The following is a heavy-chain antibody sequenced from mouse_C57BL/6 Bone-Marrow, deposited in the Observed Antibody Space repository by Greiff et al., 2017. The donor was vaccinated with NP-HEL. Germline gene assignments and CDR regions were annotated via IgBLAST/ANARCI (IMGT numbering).Heavy chain of an antibody. J-gene: IGHJ3*01. Sequence: EVKLVESGGDLVKPGGSLKLSCAASGFTFSSYGMSWVRQTPDKRLEWVATISSGGSYTYYPDSVKGRFTISRDNAKNTLYLQMSSLKSEDTAMYYCARRYYDYFFAYWGQGTLVTVSA. CDR2: ISSGGSYT. V-gene: IGHV5-6*02. CDR3: ARRYYDYFFAY. CDR1: GFTFSSYG. D-gene: IGHD2-4*01.